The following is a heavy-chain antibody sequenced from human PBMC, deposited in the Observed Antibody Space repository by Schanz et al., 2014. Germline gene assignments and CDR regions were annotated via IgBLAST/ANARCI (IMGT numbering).Heavy chain of an antibody. D-gene: IGHD2-21*01. CDR1: GYTVSALA. V-gene: IGHV1-24*01. J-gene: IGHJ4*02. Sequence: QVQLLQSGSEVKKPGASVKVSCEISGYTVSALAMHWVRQAPGKGLEWLGGFDVEDGETIYAQKFQGRVTMTEDTSTGTAYMELRSLTSEDTAVYYCATGPRVVVAFDYWGQGTLVTVSS. CDR3: ATGPRVVVAFDY. CDR2: FDVEDGET.